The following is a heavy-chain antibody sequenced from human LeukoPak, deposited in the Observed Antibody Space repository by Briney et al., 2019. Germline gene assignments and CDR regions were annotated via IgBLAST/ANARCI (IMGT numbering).Heavy chain of an antibody. Sequence: PSETLSLTCTVSGGSINSYSWSWIRQAAGKGLEWIGRIYSSGSTNFSPSLKSRVSMSVDTSKNQFSLKLTSVTAADTAVYYCARGGKATVVTMWGQGILVTVSS. CDR3: ARGGKATVVTM. V-gene: IGHV4-4*07. CDR2: IYSSGST. CDR1: GGSINSYS. D-gene: IGHD4-23*01. J-gene: IGHJ4*02.